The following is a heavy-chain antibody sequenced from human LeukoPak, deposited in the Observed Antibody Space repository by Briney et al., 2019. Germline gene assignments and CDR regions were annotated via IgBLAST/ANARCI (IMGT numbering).Heavy chain of an antibody. CDR2: IYRSGST. D-gene: IGHD1-26*01. CDR1: GGSISSGGYY. CDR3: ARHQWVPAFDI. Sequence: PSETLSLTCTVSGGSISSGGYYWSWIRQPPGKGLEWIGYIYRSGSTYYNPSLKSRVTISVDRSKNQFSLKLSSVTAADTAVYYCARHQWVPAFDIWGQGTMVTVSS. V-gene: IGHV4-30-2*01. J-gene: IGHJ3*02.